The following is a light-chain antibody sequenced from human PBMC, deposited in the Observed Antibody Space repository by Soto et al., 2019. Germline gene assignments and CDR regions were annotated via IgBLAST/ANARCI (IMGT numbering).Light chain of an antibody. Sequence: QSALTQPASVSGSPGQSIAISCTGTRSDVGAYNYVSWYQQHPGKAPKLMISEVTNRHSGVSDRFSGSKSGNTASLTISGHQAEDEADYYCSSFTSRFTFVFGTGTKLTVL. CDR3: SSFTSRFTFV. J-gene: IGLJ1*01. CDR2: EVT. V-gene: IGLV2-14*01. CDR1: RSDVGAYNY.